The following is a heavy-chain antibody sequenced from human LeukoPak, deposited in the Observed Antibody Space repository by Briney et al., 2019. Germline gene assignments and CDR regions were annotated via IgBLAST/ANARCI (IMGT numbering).Heavy chain of an antibody. J-gene: IGHJ4*02. V-gene: IGHV3-48*04. CDR2: ISSSGSTI. CDR1: GFTFSSYS. Sequence: PGGSLRLSCAASGFTFSSYSMNWVRQAPGKGLEWVSYISSSGSTIYYADSVKGRFTISRDNAKNSLYLQMNSLRAEDTAVYYCARDQDYGDYWGQGTLVTVSS. CDR3: ARDQDYGDY.